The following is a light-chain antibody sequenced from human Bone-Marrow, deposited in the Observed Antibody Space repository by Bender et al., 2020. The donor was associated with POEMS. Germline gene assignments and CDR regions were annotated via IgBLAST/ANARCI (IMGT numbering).Light chain of an antibody. CDR2: GNS. Sequence: QSVLTQPPSVSGAPGQRVTISCTGSSSNIGSSSDVHWYQQLPGTAPKLLIYGNSNRPSGVPDRFSGSKSGTSASLAITGLQAEDEADYYCQSYDTRLSGSVFGGGTRLTVL. CDR3: QSYDTRLSGSV. V-gene: IGLV1-40*01. CDR1: SSNIGSSSD. J-gene: IGLJ3*02.